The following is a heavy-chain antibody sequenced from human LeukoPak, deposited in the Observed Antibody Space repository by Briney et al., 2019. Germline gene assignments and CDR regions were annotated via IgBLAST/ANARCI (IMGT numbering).Heavy chain of an antibody. V-gene: IGHV5-51*01. CDR1: GYSISSGY. D-gene: IGHD2-15*01. Sequence: ETLSLTCNVSGYSISSGYFWGWVRQAPGKGLEWMGIIYPGDSDTRYSPSFQGQVTISADKSISTAYLQWSSLKASDTAMYYCARLAGYCSGGSCYYYYYMDVWGKGTTVTISS. CDR3: ARLAGYCSGGSCYYYYYMDV. J-gene: IGHJ6*03. CDR2: IYPGDSDT.